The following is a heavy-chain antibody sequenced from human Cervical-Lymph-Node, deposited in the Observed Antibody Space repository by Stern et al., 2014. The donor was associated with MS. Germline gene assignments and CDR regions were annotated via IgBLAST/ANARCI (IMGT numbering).Heavy chain of an antibody. D-gene: IGHD4-17*01. V-gene: IGHV1-2*02. CDR3: ARTKTVTTYYGMDV. CDR2: INRFHGGT. Sequence: VQLVESGAEVKKPGASVKVSCKASGYTFTDYYLHWVRQAPGQGLEWMGGINRFHGGTNSAQKFQGRVTMTRDTAISTAYMELSRLTSDDTAVYYCARTKTVTTYYGMDVWGQGTTVTVSS. CDR1: GYTFTDYY. J-gene: IGHJ6*02.